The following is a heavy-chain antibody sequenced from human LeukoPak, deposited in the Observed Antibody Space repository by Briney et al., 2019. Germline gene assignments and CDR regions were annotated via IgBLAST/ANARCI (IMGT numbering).Heavy chain of an antibody. CDR2: INPDGSNS. Sequence: GGSLRLSCEASGLTPGLTFSNSWMHWVRQAPGRGLVWVSQINPDGSNSKYADFVKGRFTISRDNAKNKLYLQMSSLRAKDTALYFCARDGYGSSRYYYYYMDVWGKGTTVTVSS. CDR3: ARDGYGSSRYYYYYMDV. J-gene: IGHJ6*03. CDR1: GLTPGLTFSNSW. D-gene: IGHD6-6*01. V-gene: IGHV3-74*03.